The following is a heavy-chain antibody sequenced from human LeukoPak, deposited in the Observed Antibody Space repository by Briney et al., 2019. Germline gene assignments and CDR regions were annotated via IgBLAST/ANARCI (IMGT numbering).Heavy chain of an antibody. Sequence: GGSLRLSCAASGFTFSSYSMNWVRQAPGKGLEGVSSISSSSSYIYYADSVKGRFTISRDNAKNSLYLQMNSLRAEDTAVYYCARESSGSYRTAAFDIWGQGTMVTVSS. V-gene: IGHV3-21*01. CDR2: ISSSSSYI. CDR1: GFTFSSYS. CDR3: ARESSGSYRTAAFDI. D-gene: IGHD1-26*01. J-gene: IGHJ3*02.